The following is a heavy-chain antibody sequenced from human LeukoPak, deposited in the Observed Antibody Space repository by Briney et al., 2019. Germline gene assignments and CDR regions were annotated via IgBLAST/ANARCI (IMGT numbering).Heavy chain of an antibody. CDR1: GFTFSSYE. CDR3: ARVDYHDRHLDP. J-gene: IGHJ5*02. V-gene: IGHV3-48*03. Sequence: GGSLRLSCAASGFTFSSYEMNWVRQAPGKGLEWISYISSSGSIIYYADSVKGRFTISRDNAKNSLYLQMNSLRAEDTAVYYCARVDYHDRHLDPWGQGTLVTFSS. D-gene: IGHD3/OR15-3a*01. CDR2: ISSSGSII.